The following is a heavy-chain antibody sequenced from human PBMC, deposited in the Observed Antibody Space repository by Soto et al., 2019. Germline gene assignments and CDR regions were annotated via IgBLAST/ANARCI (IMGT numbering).Heavy chain of an antibody. CDR2: IIPIFGTP. Sequence: SVKVSCKASGGTFSNYAFSWVRQAPGQGPEWMGGIIPIFGTPNYAQKFQARLTITADESTSTAYMELSSLRSEDTAVYYCARGGDMEAAVANSEEYYGMDFWGQGTTVTVSS. J-gene: IGHJ6*02. D-gene: IGHD6-13*01. V-gene: IGHV1-69*13. CDR3: ARGGDMEAAVANSEEYYGMDF. CDR1: GGTFSNYA.